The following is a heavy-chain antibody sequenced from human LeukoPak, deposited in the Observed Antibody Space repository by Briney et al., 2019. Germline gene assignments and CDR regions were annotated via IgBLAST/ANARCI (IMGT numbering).Heavy chain of an antibody. Sequence: SETKSLTCAVYGGSFSGYYWSWLRQPPGKGLEWIGEINHSGSTNYNPSLKSRVTISVDTSKNQFSLKLSSVSAAGTAVYYCARGRGRYFDWSQKYAFDIWGQGTMVTVSS. D-gene: IGHD3-9*01. V-gene: IGHV4-34*01. J-gene: IGHJ3*02. CDR1: GGSFSGYY. CDR2: INHSGST. CDR3: ARGRGRYFDWSQKYAFDI.